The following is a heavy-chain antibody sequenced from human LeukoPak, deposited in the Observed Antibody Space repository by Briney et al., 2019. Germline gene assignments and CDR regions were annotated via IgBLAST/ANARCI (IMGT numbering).Heavy chain of an antibody. Sequence: GGSLRLSCAASGFTFSDYYMNWVRQAPGKGLEWVSAISGSGGSTYYADSVKGRFTISRDNSKNTLYLQMNSLRAEDTAVYYCAKDKRLRGYYFDYWGQGTLVTVSS. CDR1: GFTFSDYY. D-gene: IGHD4-17*01. J-gene: IGHJ4*02. V-gene: IGHV3-23*01. CDR2: ISGSGGST. CDR3: AKDKRLRGYYFDY.